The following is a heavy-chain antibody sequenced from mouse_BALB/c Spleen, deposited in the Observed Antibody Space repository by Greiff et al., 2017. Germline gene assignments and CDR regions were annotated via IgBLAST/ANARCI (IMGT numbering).Heavy chain of an antibody. CDR1: GYTFTSYW. J-gene: IGHJ4*01. CDR3: ARSDSSGYAYAMDY. V-gene: IGHV1-69*02. CDR2: IDPSDSET. D-gene: IGHD3-2*01. Sequence: VQLQQPGAELVKPGAPVKLSCKASGYTFTSYWMNWVKQRPGRGLEWIGRIDPSDSETHYNQKFKDKATLTVDKSSSTAYIQLSSLTSEDSAVYYCARSDSSGYAYAMDYWGQGTSVTVSS.